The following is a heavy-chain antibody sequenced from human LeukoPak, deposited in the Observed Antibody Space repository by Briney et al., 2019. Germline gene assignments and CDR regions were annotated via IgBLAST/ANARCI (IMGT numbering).Heavy chain of an antibody. Sequence: GGSLRLSCAASGFTFSSYEMNWVRQAPGKGLEWVSYISSSGSTIYYADSVKGRFTISRDNAKNSLYLQMNNLRAEDTALYYCAKGRGHSKPFDYWGQGTLVTVSS. D-gene: IGHD4-23*01. CDR3: AKGRGHSKPFDY. CDR1: GFTFSSYE. V-gene: IGHV3-48*03. CDR2: ISSSGSTI. J-gene: IGHJ4*02.